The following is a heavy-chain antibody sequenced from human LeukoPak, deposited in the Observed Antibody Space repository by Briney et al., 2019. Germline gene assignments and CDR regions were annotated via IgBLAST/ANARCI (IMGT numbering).Heavy chain of an antibody. J-gene: IGHJ3*02. D-gene: IGHD3-10*01. CDR1: GGSIGSGDYY. CDR3: AREMYYYGSGSYPNNYDGFDI. Sequence: SETLSLTCTVSGGSIGSGDYYWSWIRQPPGKGLEWIGYIYYSGSTYYNPSLKSRVTISVDTSKNQFSLKLNSVTAADTAVYYCAREMYYYGSGSYPNNYDGFDIWGQGTMVTVSS. V-gene: IGHV4-30-4*08. CDR2: IYYSGST.